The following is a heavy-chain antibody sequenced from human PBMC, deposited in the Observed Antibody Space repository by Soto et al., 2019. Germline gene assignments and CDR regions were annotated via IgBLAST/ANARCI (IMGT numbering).Heavy chain of an antibody. CDR3: ARGLSSSATFYHYYGMDV. V-gene: IGHV4-34*01. CDR2: INHSGST. Sequence: SETLSLTCAVYGGSFRGYHWSWIRQPPGKGLEWIGEINHSGSTNYNPSLKSRVIISLETSKNQFSLILTYVTAADTAVYYCARGLSSSATFYHYYGMDVWGQGTTVT. CDR1: GGSFRGYH. D-gene: IGHD6-6*01. J-gene: IGHJ6*02.